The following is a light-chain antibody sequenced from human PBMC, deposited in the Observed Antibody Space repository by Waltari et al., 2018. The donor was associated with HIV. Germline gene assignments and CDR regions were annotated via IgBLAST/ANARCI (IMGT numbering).Light chain of an antibody. CDR1: SGGICSTY. CDR2: EDS. CDR3: QSYDGTTVV. J-gene: IGLJ2*01. Sequence: NFILTQSHSVSESPGKTVTISCNRSSGGICSTYIHWYQQRPGRSPDTVIYEDSQRPSGVPTRFSGSVNSSSNSASLTISGLKTEDEADYFCQSYDGTTVVFGGGTRLTVL. V-gene: IGLV6-57*01.